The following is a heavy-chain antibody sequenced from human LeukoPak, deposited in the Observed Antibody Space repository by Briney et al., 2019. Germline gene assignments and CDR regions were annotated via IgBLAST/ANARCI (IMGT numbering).Heavy chain of an antibody. CDR1: GFSFITSG. D-gene: IGHD3-9*01. J-gene: IGHJ4*02. Sequence: GGSLRLSCAASGFSFITSGMHWVRQAPGKGLEWVAVISHDGTNKYYADSVKGRITISRDNSKSTLYLQMNSLRAEDTAVDYCARDRGRDYDGLTGYFDYWGQGTLVTISS. CDR2: ISHDGTNK. V-gene: IGHV3-30*03. CDR3: ARDRGRDYDGLTGYFDY.